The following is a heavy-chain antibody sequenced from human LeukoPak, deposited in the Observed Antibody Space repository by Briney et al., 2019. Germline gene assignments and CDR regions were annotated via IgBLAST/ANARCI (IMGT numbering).Heavy chain of an antibody. CDR3: AGGIAAAGRADY. CDR1: GYTFTGYY. Sequence: ASVMGSCKASGYTFTGYYMHWVRQAPGQGLAWIGWINPNSGDTKYAQKLQGRVTMTTDPSINSAYLVLSRLSCDDTAVYYCAGGIAAAGRADYWGQGTLVTVSS. CDR2: INPNSGDT. D-gene: IGHD6-13*01. V-gene: IGHV1-2*02. J-gene: IGHJ4*02.